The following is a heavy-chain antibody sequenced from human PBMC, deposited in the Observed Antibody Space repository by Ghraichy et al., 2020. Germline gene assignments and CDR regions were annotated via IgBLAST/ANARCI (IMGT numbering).Heavy chain of an antibody. CDR1: GFTFSSYA. Sequence: GGSLRLSCAASGFTFSSYAMSWVRQAPGKGLEWVSAISGSGGSTYYADSVKGRFTISRDNSKNTLYLQMNSLRAEDTAVYYCAKGPDLYYYYYYMDVWGKGTTVTVSS. CDR3: AKGPDLYYYYYYMDV. J-gene: IGHJ6*03. CDR2: ISGSGGST. V-gene: IGHV3-23*01.